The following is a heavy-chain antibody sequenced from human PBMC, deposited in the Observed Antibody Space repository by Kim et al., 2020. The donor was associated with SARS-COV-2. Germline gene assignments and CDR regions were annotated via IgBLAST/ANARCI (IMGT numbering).Heavy chain of an antibody. D-gene: IGHD7-27*01. V-gene: IGHV3-7*03. CDR3: ATLNSGLAPRSVCY. Sequence: GGSLRLSCAASGFSSSNHCMHWVRQAPGKGLEWVAMINRDGSKEHYADSVKGRFTMSRDNANNSLYLQMNSLRTEDTAIYYCATLNSGLAPRSVCYWG. CDR1: GFSSSNHC. J-gene: IGHJ4*01. CDR2: INRDGSKE.